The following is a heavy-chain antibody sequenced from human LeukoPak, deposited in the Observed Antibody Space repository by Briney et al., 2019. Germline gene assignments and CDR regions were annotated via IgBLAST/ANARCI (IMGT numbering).Heavy chain of an antibody. D-gene: IGHD6-13*01. V-gene: IGHV3-21*01. Sequence: GGSLRLSCAASGFTFSSYSMNWVRQAPGKGLEWVSSISRSSSYIYYADSVKGRFTISRDNAKNSLYLQMNSLRAEDTAVYYCARYSVYSSSWYPLWGQGTLVTVSS. CDR3: ARYSVYSSSWYPL. CDR1: GFTFSSYS. J-gene: IGHJ4*02. CDR2: ISRSSSYI.